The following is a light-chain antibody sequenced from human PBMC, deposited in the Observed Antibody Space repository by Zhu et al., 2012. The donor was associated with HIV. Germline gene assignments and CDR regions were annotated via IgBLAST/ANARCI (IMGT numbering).Light chain of an antibody. V-gene: IGKV3-15*01. CDR2: GAS. CDR1: QSVNSN. Sequence: EIVMTQSPATLSMSPGERATLSCRASQSVNSNLVWYQQKPGQAPRLLIYGASTRATGIPGRFSGSGSGTEFTLTISGLQSEDFAVYYCQQYDNWLTFGGGTKVEIK. CDR3: QQYDNWLT. J-gene: IGKJ4*01.